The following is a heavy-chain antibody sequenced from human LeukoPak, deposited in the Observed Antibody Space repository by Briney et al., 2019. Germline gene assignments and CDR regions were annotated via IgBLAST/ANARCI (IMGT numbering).Heavy chain of an antibody. J-gene: IGHJ4*02. Sequence: SETLSLTCTVSGDSINSGTYYWGWIRQPPGKGLEWIVSIYYSGSTYYNPSLKSRVTISVDTSKNQFSLRLTSVTDADTAIYYCARHHKRVSGVVSGTVDYWGQGTLVTVSS. CDR2: IYYSGST. CDR3: ARHHKRVSGVVSGTVDY. CDR1: GDSINSGTYY. V-gene: IGHV4-39*01. D-gene: IGHD3-3*01.